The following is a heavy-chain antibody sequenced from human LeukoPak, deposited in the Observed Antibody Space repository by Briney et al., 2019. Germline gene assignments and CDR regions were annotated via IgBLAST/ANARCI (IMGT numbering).Heavy chain of an antibody. CDR1: GFTFSSYG. CDR3: AKDIGDTMVRGKGY. V-gene: IGHV3-30*02. D-gene: IGHD3-10*01. CDR2: IRYDGSNK. J-gene: IGHJ4*02. Sequence: AGGSLRLSCAESGFTFSSYGMHWVRQAPGKGLEWVAFIRYDGSNKYYADSVRGRFTISRDNSKNTLYLQMNSLRAEDTAVYYCAKDIGDTMVRGKGYWGQGTLVTVSS.